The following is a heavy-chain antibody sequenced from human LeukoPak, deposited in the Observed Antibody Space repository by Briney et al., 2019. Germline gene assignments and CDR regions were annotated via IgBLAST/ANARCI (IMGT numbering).Heavy chain of an antibody. CDR1: GYTFTGYY. CDR2: INPNSGGT. J-gene: IGHJ5*02. Sequence: ASVKVSCMASGYTFTGYYMHWVRQAPGQGLEWMGWINPNSGGTNYAQKFQGRVTMTRDTSISTAYMELSRLRSDDTAVYYCARGGELAANWFDPWGQGTLVTVSS. CDR3: ARGGELAANWFDP. D-gene: IGHD1-26*01. V-gene: IGHV1-2*02.